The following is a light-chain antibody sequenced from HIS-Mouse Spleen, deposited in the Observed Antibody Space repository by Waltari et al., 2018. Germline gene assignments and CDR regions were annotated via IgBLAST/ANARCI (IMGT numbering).Light chain of an antibody. CDR1: ALPQHY. CDR3: YSTDSSGNHRV. J-gene: IGLJ2*01. Sequence: SYELTQPPSVSVSPGQTARLTCSGDALPQHYAYWYQQKSGQAPVLVIYEDSKRPSGIPERFSGSSSGTMATLTISGAQVEDEADYYCYSTDSSGNHRVFGGGTKLTVL. V-gene: IGLV3-10*01. CDR2: EDS.